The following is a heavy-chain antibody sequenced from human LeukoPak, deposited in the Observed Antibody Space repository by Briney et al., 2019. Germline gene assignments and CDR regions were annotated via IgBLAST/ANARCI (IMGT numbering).Heavy chain of an antibody. CDR3: AKAAVATGYHYTYYMDV. Sequence: PGGSLRLSCATSGLTFTNYGMHWVRQAPGKGLEWVAFIRYDETKEFYADSVKGRFTVSRDNSKSTLYLQMNSLRPEDTGVYCCAKAAVATGYHYTYYMDVWGKGTTVTIS. D-gene: IGHD1-1*01. V-gene: IGHV3-30*02. J-gene: IGHJ6*03. CDR2: IRYDETKE. CDR1: GLTFTNYG.